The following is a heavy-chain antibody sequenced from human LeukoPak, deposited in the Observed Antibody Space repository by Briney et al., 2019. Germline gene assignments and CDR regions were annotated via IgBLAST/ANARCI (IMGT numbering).Heavy chain of an antibody. CDR3: ATTCSSTSCYVSVGDY. D-gene: IGHD2-2*01. Sequence: ASVKVSCKVSGYTFTDYYMHWVQQAPGKGLEWMGLVDPEDGETIYAEKFQGRVTITADTSTDTAYMELSSLISEDTAVYYCATTCSSTSCYVSVGDYWGQGTLVTVSS. CDR1: GYTFTDYY. J-gene: IGHJ4*02. V-gene: IGHV1-69-2*01. CDR2: VDPEDGET.